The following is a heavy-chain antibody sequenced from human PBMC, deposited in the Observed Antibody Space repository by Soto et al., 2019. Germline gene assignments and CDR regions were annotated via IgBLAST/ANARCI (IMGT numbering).Heavy chain of an antibody. CDR1: GFTFSSYA. D-gene: IGHD3-3*01. Sequence: ESGGGVVQPGRSLRLSCAASGFTFSSYAMHWVRQAPGKGLEWVAVISYDGSNKYYADSVKGRFTISRDNSKNTLYLQMNSLRAEDTAVYYCARGSGEGGYWGQGTLVTVSS. CDR3: ARGSGEGGY. CDR2: ISYDGSNK. V-gene: IGHV3-30-3*01. J-gene: IGHJ4*02.